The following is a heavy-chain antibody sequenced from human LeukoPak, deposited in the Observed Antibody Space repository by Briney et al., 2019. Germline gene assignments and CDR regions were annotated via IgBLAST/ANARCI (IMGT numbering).Heavy chain of an antibody. D-gene: IGHD4/OR15-4a*01. V-gene: IGHV3-7*01. Sequence: GGSLRLSCAASGFTFNSSWMTWVRQAQGRGLEWVANMKEDGTEEYYLDSVKGRFTISRDNAKNSLYLQMNNLRAEDTALYYCARDPYATDGSNYAAFDIWGHGTMVAVSS. J-gene: IGHJ3*02. CDR3: ARDPYATDGSNYAAFDI. CDR1: GFTFNSSW. CDR2: MKEDGTEE.